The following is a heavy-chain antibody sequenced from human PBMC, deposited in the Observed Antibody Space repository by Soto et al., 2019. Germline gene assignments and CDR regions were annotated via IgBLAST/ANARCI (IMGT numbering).Heavy chain of an antibody. Sequence: SETLSLTCTVSGGSISSYYWSCIRQPPGKGLEWIGYIYYSGSTNYNPSLKSRVTISVDTSKNQFSLKLSSVTAADTAVYYCARSPGHKLRRTLPSYYYYGMDVWGQGTTVTVS. J-gene: IGHJ6*02. V-gene: IGHV4-59*01. D-gene: IGHD1-7*01. CDR2: IYYSGST. CDR1: GGSISSYY. CDR3: ARSPGHKLRRTLPSYYYYGMDV.